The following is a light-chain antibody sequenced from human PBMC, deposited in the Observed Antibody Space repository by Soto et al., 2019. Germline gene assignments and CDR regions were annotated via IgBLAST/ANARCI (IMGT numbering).Light chain of an antibody. V-gene: IGKV3-20*01. J-gene: IGKJ1*01. CDR3: HQYGSSQT. CDR2: DAS. Sequence: EFVLTQSPGTLSLSPGERATLSCRASQTVRNNYLAWYQQKPGQAPRLLIYDASSRATGIPDRFTGSGSGTDFTLIISSLEPEDCAVYYCHQYGSSQTFGQGTKVDIK. CDR1: QTVRNNY.